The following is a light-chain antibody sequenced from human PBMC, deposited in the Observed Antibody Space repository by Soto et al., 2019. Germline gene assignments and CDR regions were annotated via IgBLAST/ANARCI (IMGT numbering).Light chain of an antibody. Sequence: QSALTQPASVSGSPGQSITISCTGTSSDVGSYNLVSWYQQHPGKAPKLMIYEGSKRPSGVSNRFSGSKSGNTASLTISGLQAEDEADYYCCSYAGSSTFLYVFGTGTKVTDL. V-gene: IGLV2-23*03. CDR1: SSDVGSYNL. J-gene: IGLJ1*01. CDR3: CSYAGSSTFLYV. CDR2: EGS.